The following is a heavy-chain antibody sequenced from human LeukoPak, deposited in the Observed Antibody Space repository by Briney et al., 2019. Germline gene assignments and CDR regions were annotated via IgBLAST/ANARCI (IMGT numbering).Heavy chain of an antibody. V-gene: IGHV1-8*01. CDR3: ARGDDSSSWYSKIYYYYGMDV. D-gene: IGHD6-13*01. CDR1: GYTFTSYD. J-gene: IGHJ6*02. Sequence: ASVKVSCKASGYTFTSYDINWVRQATGQGLGWMGWMNLNRGNTGYAQKFQGRVTMTRNTSISTAYMELSSLRSEDTAVYYCARGDDSSSWYSKIYYYYGMDVWGQGTTVTVSS. CDR2: MNLNRGNT.